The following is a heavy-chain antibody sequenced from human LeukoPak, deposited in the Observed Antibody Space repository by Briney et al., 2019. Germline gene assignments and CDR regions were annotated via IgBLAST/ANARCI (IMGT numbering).Heavy chain of an antibody. CDR3: ARSLAAAALLDY. D-gene: IGHD6-13*01. V-gene: IGHV1-69*01. J-gene: IGHJ4*02. CDR2: IIPIFGTA. Sequence: ASVKVSCKASGGTFSSYAISWVRQAPGQGLEWMGGIIPIFGTANYAQKFQGRVTITADESTSTAYMELSSLRSEDTAVYYCARSLAAAALLDYWGQGTLVTVSS. CDR1: GGTFSSYA.